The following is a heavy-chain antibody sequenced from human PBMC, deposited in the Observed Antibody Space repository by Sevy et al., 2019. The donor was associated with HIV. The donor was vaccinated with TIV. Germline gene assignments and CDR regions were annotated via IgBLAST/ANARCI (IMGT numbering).Heavy chain of an antibody. D-gene: IGHD6-19*01. Sequence: ASVKVSCKASGGTFSSYGISWVRQAPGQWLEWMGGIIPLLGTVNYAQKFQGRVTITADESTKTAYMELSSLRSEDTAVYYCARGGGNGWYYFDYWGQETLVTVSS. V-gene: IGHV1-69*13. CDR3: ARGGGNGWYYFDY. CDR1: GGTFSSYG. CDR2: IIPLLGTV. J-gene: IGHJ4*02.